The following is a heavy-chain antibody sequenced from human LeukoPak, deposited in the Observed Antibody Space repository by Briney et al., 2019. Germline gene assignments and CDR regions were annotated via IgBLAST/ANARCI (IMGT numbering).Heavy chain of an antibody. V-gene: IGHV4-34*01. CDR3: AGNPSFEYSSSPAN. Sequence: SETLSLTCAVYGGSFGGYYWSWIRQPPGKGLEWIGEINHSGSTNYNPSLKSRVTISVETSKNQFSLKLSSVTAADTAVYYCAGNPSFEYSSSPANWGQGTLVTVSS. CDR2: INHSGST. D-gene: IGHD6-6*01. J-gene: IGHJ4*02. CDR1: GGSFGGYY.